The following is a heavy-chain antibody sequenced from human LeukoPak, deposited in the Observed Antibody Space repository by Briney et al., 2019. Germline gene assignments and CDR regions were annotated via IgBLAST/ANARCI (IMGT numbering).Heavy chain of an antibody. CDR3: ARRKYGDFPFDY. Sequence: SETLSLTCTVSGGSFNSGSYYWNWIRQPPGKGLEWIGYIYYSGSTNYNSSLKRRVTISVDTSKNQFSLKLNSVTAADTAMYYCARRKYGDFPFDYWGQGILVTVSS. CDR2: IYYSGST. J-gene: IGHJ4*02. D-gene: IGHD4-17*01. V-gene: IGHV4-61*01. CDR1: GGSFNSGSYY.